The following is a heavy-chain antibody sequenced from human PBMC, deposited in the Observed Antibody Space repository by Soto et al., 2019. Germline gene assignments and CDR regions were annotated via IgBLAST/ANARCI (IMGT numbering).Heavy chain of an antibody. CDR2: ISSSSSYI. CDR1: GFTFSSYS. V-gene: IGHV3-21*01. CDR3: ARDLIPGYSGYDLFDY. Sequence: PGGSLRLSCAASGFTFSSYSMNWVRQAPGKGLEWVSSISSSSSYIYYADSVKGRFTISRDNAKNSLYLQMNSLRAEDTAVYYCARDLIPGYSGYDLFDYWGQGTLVTVS. J-gene: IGHJ4*02. D-gene: IGHD5-12*01.